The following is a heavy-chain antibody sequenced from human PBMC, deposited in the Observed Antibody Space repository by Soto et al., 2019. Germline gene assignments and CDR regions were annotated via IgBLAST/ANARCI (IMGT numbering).Heavy chain of an antibody. CDR2: IKDGGRT. Sequence: QVQLQQWGAGLLKPSETLSLNCAVNGGSLSGYYWSWIRQPPGKGLEWIGEIKDGGRTNYSPSLKSRATISSDTSNTQFSLRMYSVTAADKGVYYCARGQEGVVATHWDQGTMVTVSS. CDR3: ARGQEGVVATH. D-gene: IGHD5-12*01. J-gene: IGHJ4*02. V-gene: IGHV4-34*01. CDR1: GGSLSGYY.